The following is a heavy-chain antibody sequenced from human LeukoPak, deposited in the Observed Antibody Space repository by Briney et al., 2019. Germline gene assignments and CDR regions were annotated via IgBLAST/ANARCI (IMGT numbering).Heavy chain of an antibody. CDR3: ARRSSRWFGVYYYYMDV. CDR2: IYYSGST. J-gene: IGHJ6*03. Sequence: SETLSLTCTVSGGSISSSSYYWGWLRQPPGKGLEWIGSIYYSGSTYYNPSLKIRVTISVDTTKNQFSLKLSSVTAADTAVYYCARRSSRWFGVYYYYMDVWGKGTTVTISS. D-gene: IGHD3-10*01. CDR1: GGSISSSSYY. V-gene: IGHV4-39*07.